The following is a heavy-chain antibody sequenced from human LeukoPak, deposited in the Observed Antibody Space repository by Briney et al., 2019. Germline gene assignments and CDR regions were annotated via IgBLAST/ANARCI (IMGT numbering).Heavy chain of an antibody. CDR1: GGSFSGYY. J-gene: IGHJ5*02. CDR2: INHSGST. V-gene: IGHV4-34*01. D-gene: IGHD5-12*01. Sequence: SETLSLTCAVYGGSFSGYYWSWIRQPPGKGLEWIGEINHSGSTNYNPSLKSRVTISVDTSKNQFSLKLSSVTAADTAVYYCARLRGYSGYEYNWFDPWGQGTLVTVSP. CDR3: ARLRGYSGYEYNWFDP.